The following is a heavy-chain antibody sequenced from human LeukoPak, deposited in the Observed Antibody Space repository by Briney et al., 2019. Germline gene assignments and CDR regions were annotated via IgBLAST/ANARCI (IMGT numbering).Heavy chain of an antibody. CDR3: ARQKYPNYGSVKKNWFDP. V-gene: IGHV4-38-2*02. CDR1: GYSISSGYY. D-gene: IGHD3-10*01. Sequence: PSETLSLTCTVSGYSISSGYYWGWIRQPPGKGLEWIGSIYHSGSTYYNPSLKSRVTISVDTSKNQFSLKLSSVTAADTAVYYCARQKYPNYGSVKKNWFDPWGQGTLVTVSS. J-gene: IGHJ5*02. CDR2: IYHSGST.